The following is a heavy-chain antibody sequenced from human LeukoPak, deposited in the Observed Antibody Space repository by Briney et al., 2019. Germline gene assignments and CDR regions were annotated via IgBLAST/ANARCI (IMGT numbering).Heavy chain of an antibody. CDR1: GGSISSSSYY. CDR3: ARPRGPYLGAFDI. CDR2: IYYSGST. V-gene: IGHV4-39*01. D-gene: IGHD2/OR15-2a*01. J-gene: IGHJ3*02. Sequence: PSETLTLTCTVSGGSISSSSYYWGWIRQPPGKGLEWIGRIYYSGSTYYNPSLKSRVTISVDTSKNQFSLKLSSVTAADTAVYYCARPRGPYLGAFDIWGQGTMATASS.